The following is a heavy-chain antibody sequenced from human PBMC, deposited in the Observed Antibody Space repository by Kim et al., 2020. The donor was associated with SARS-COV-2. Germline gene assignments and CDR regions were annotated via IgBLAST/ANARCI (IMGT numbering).Heavy chain of an antibody. J-gene: IGHJ4*02. CDR2: IYYSGST. CDR3: ARGFDY. Sequence: SETLSLTCTVSGGSISSYYWSWIRQPPGKGLEWIGYIYYSGSTNYNPFLKSRVTISVDTSKNQFSLKLSSVTAADTAVYYCARGFDYWGQRTLDTVSS. CDR1: GGSISSYY. V-gene: IGHV4-59*08.